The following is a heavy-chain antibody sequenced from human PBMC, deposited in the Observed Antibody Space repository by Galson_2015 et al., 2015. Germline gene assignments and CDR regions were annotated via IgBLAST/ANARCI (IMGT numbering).Heavy chain of an antibody. D-gene: IGHD2-21*01. CDR1: GGSISSSNW. Sequence: ETLSLTCAVSGGSISSSNWWSWVRQPPGQGLEWIGEIYHSGSTNYNPSLKSRVTISVDKSKNQFALKLSSVTAADTAVYYCARILRDWAYFFDYWGQGTLVTVSS. V-gene: IGHV4-4*02. CDR3: ARILRDWAYFFDY. J-gene: IGHJ4*02. CDR2: IYHSGST.